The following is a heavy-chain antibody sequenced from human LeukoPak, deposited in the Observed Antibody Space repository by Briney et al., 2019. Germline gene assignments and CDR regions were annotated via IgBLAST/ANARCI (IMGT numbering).Heavy chain of an antibody. CDR1: GFTFNNYA. CDR3: ARDPNGDYIGAFDF. D-gene: IGHD4-17*01. V-gene: IGHV3-23*01. J-gene: IGHJ3*01. Sequence: GGSLRLSCAASGFTFNNYAVMWVRQAQGQGLEWVSAITGGGRTYYADSVKGRFTISRDNSKNTLYLQMNRLRAEDTARHFCARDPNGDYIGAFDFLGQGTVVTVSS. CDR2: ITGGGRT.